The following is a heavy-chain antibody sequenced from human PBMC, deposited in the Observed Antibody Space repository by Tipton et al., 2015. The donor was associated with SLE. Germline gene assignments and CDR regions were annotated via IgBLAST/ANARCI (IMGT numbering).Heavy chain of an antibody. Sequence: TLSLTCAVYGGSLSGHCWTWIRQPPRKGPEWIGEINHGGSATYNPSLESRVTISLDTSKRQFSLKLRSVTAADTGVYYCARLKGDGQELDNWGPGTLVTVPS. J-gene: IGHJ4*02. CDR1: GGSLSGHC. CDR2: INHGGSA. CDR3: ARLKGDGQELDN. D-gene: IGHD1-1*01. V-gene: IGHV4-34*01.